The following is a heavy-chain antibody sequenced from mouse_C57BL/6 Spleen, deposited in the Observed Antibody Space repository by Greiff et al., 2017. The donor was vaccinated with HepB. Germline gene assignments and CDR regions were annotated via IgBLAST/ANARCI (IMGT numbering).Heavy chain of an antibody. J-gene: IGHJ1*03. CDR3: ARSYGSSPSYWYFDV. V-gene: IGHV1-4*01. CDR1: GYTFTSYT. D-gene: IGHD1-1*01. Sequence: VQLQQSGAELARPGASVKMSCKASGYTFTSYTMHWVKQRPGQGLEWIGYINPSSGYTKYKQKFKDKATLTADKSSSTAYMQLSSLTSEDSAVYYCARSYGSSPSYWYFDVWGTGTTVTVSS. CDR2: INPSSGYT.